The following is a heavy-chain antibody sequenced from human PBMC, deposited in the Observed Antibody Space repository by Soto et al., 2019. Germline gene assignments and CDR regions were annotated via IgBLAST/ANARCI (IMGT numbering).Heavy chain of an antibody. V-gene: IGHV5-51*01. Sequence: GXSLKISCKGSGYSSTSYWIGWVRQMPGKGLEWMGIIYPGDSDTRYSPSFQGQVTISADKSISTAYLQWSSLKASDTAMYYCARQLSYPWFDPWGQGTLVTVSS. D-gene: IGHD3-16*02. CDR3: ARQLSYPWFDP. CDR1: GYSSTSYW. CDR2: IYPGDSDT. J-gene: IGHJ5*02.